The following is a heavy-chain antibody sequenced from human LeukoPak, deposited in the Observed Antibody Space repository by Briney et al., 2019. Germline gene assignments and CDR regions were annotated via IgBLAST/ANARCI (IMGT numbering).Heavy chain of an antibody. Sequence: SETVSLTCTVSGGSISSYYWSWIRQPPGKGLEWLGYIYYSGSTNYNPSLKSRVTISVDTSKNQFSLKLSSVTAADTAVYYCARVWHSSGWFLGTEYNWFDPWGQGTLVTVSS. D-gene: IGHD6-19*01. V-gene: IGHV4-59*01. J-gene: IGHJ5*02. CDR1: GGSISSYY. CDR2: IYYSGST. CDR3: ARVWHSSGWFLGTEYNWFDP.